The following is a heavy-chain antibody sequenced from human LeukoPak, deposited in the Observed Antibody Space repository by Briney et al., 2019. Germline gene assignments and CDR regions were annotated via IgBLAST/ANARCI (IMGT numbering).Heavy chain of an antibody. CDR1: GFTFSSYE. D-gene: IGHD1-26*01. J-gene: IGHJ4*02. CDR2: ISSSGSTI. CDR3: ARGWEGYFDY. Sequence: GGSLRLSCPASGFTFSSYEMNWVRQAPGKGLEWVSYISSSGSTIYYADSVKGRFTISRDNAKNSLYLQMNSLRAEDTAVYYCARGWEGYFDYWGQGTLVTVSS. V-gene: IGHV3-48*03.